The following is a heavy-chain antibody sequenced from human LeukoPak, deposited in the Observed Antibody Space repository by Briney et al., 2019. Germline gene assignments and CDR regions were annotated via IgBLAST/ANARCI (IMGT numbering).Heavy chain of an antibody. CDR2: IYSGGST. Sequence: GGSLGLSRAASGFTVSSNYMSWVRQAPGKGLEWVSVIYSGGSTYYADSVKGRFTISRDNSKNTLYLQMSSLRAEDTAVYYCARDLDHWGQGTLVTVSS. D-gene: IGHD1-1*01. CDR3: ARDLDH. J-gene: IGHJ4*02. CDR1: GFTVSSNY. V-gene: IGHV3-53*01.